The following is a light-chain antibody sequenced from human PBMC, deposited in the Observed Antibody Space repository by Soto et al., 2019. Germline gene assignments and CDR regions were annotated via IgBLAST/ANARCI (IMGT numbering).Light chain of an antibody. CDR3: QQYGGSPPLT. CDR2: GAS. CDR1: QSLSRTY. Sequence: ENVLTQSPGTLSLSPGDRATLSCRASQSLSRTYIAWYQQQPGQAPRLLIYGASNRATGIPDRFSGSGSGTIFTLTISRLEPEDFAVYYCQQYGGSPPLTFGGGTKVEIK. J-gene: IGKJ4*01. V-gene: IGKV3-20*01.